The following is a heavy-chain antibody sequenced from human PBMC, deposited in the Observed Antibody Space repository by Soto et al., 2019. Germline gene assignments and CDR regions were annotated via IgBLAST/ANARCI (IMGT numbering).Heavy chain of an antibody. D-gene: IGHD3-22*01. J-gene: IGHJ4*02. Sequence: SETLSVTCSVSGVSISSRSYYWGWKRQPPGKGLEWIGSIYYSESTYYNPSLKSRATISVDTSKNQFSLKLSSVTAADTAVYYCAATSYNYDSSGFGYWGQGTLVPVSS. CDR2: IYYSEST. CDR1: GVSISSRSYY. V-gene: IGHV4-39*01. CDR3: AATSYNYDSSGFGY.